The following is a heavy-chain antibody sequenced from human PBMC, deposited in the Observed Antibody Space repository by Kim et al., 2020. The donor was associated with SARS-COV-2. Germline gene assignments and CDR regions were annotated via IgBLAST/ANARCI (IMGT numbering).Heavy chain of an antibody. CDR1: GFPFSDYP. Sequence: GGSLRLSCAASGFPFSDYPMHWVRQAPGKGLEWVAVISYDGSKTYYADSVKGRFTISRDNSKNTVYLQMSSLRAEDTAVYYCARAFSLPDAFDIWGQGTMLTVSS. CDR2: ISYDGSKT. D-gene: IGHD3-3*01. J-gene: IGHJ3*02. CDR3: ARAFSLPDAFDI. V-gene: IGHV3-30*14.